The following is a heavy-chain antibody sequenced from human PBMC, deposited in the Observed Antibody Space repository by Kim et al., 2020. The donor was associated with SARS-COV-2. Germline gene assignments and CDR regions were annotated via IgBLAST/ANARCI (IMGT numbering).Heavy chain of an antibody. CDR1: GGSISSGGYY. Sequence: SETLSLTCTVSGGSISSGGYYWSWIRQHPGKGLEWIGYIYYSGSTYYNPSLKSRVTISVDTSKNQFSLKLSSVTAADTAVYYCAQSGSYYNSPHDYWGQGTLVTVSS. J-gene: IGHJ4*02. D-gene: IGHD3-10*01. CDR2: IYYSGST. V-gene: IGHV4-31*03. CDR3: AQSGSYYNSPHDY.